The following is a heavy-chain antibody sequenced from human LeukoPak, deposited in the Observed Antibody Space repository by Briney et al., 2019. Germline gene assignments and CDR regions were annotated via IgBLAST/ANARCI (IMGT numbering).Heavy chain of an antibody. Sequence: GASVKVSCKASGYTFTSYDINWVRQATGQGLEWMGWMNPNSGNTGYAQKFQGRVTMTRNTSISTAYMELSSLRSEDTAVYYCAGGRRYGSSTSCSRRVYYYYYMDVWGKGTTVTVSS. CDR1: GYTFTSYD. CDR2: MNPNSGNT. V-gene: IGHV1-8*01. D-gene: IGHD2-2*01. CDR3: AGGRRYGSSTSCSRRVYYYYYMDV. J-gene: IGHJ6*03.